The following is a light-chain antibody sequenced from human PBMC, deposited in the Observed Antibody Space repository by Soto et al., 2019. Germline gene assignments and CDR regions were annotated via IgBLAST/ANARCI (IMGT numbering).Light chain of an antibody. CDR2: AAS. V-gene: IGKV1-39*01. J-gene: IGKJ4*01. Sequence: DIQMTQSPSSLSASVGDRVTITCRASQSISSYLNWYQQKPGKAPKLLIYAASSLQSGVPSRFSGSGSGTDFSLTTSSLQPEDFATYYCQQSYSTPGLTFGGGTKVEIK. CDR3: QQSYSTPGLT. CDR1: QSISSY.